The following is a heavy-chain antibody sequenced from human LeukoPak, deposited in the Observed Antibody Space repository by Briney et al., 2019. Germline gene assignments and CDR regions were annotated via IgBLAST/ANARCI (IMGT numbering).Heavy chain of an antibody. CDR1: GYTFTSYG. V-gene: IGHV1-18*04. J-gene: IGHJ3*02. CDR3: ARGVVPAGDDAFDI. CDR2: ISAYNGNT. D-gene: IGHD2-2*01. Sequence: GASVKVSCKASGYTFTSYGIGWVRQAPGQGLEWMGWISAYNGNTNYAQKLQGRVTMATDTSTSTAYMELRSLRSDDTAVYYCARGVVPAGDDAFDIWGQGTMVTVSS.